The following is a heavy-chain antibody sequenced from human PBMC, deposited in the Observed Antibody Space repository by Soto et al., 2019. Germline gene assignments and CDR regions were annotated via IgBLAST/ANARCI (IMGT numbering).Heavy chain of an antibody. CDR2: ISGSGGST. CDR1: GFTFSSYA. CDR3: AKVPYYYDSSGDYGMDV. J-gene: IGHJ6*02. D-gene: IGHD3-22*01. V-gene: IGHV3-23*01. Sequence: GGSLRLSCAASGFTFSSYAMSWVRQAPGKGLEWVSAISGSGGSTYYADSVKGRFTISRDNSKNTLYLQMNSLRAEDTAVYYCAKVPYYYDSSGDYGMDVWGQGTTVTVSS.